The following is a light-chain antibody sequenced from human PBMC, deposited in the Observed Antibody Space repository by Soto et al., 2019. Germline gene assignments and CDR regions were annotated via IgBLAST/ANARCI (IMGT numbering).Light chain of an antibody. V-gene: IGKV3-20*01. CDR3: QQHGSSPLT. CDR2: GAS. J-gene: IGKJ4*01. Sequence: EIVVTQSPGTLSLSPGERATLSCRASQSVSSSYLAWYQQKPGQAPRHLIYGASSRATGIPDRFSGSASGTAFTLTIRRLEPEDFAVYYCQQHGSSPLTFGGGPKLEL. CDR1: QSVSSSY.